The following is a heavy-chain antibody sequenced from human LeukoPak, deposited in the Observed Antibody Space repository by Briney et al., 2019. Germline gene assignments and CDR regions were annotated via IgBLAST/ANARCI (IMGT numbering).Heavy chain of an antibody. D-gene: IGHD3-3*01. CDR3: ARPLSIFGVVIMPYYYYGMEV. CDR1: GFTVNSNY. J-gene: IGHJ6*01. V-gene: IGHV3-66*04. CDR2: IYSGGST. Sequence: GGSLRLSCAASGFTVNSNYMSGVRQAPGRGLEGGSVIYSGGSTYYADSVKGRFTISRDNSKNTVYLQIDSLRAENTAVYYFARPLSIFGVVIMPYYYYGMEVWGQGNTVNVSS.